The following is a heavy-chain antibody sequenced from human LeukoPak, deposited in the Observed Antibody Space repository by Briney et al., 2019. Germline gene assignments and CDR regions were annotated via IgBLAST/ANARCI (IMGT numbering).Heavy chain of an antibody. CDR2: IIPILGIA. CDR3: ARDWVLRGYSYGFDY. V-gene: IGHV1-69*04. J-gene: IGHJ4*02. CDR1: RATFRSYA. D-gene: IGHD5-18*01. Sequence: ASVKVSCKASRATFRSYAISWVRQAPGQGLEWMGRIIPILGIANYAQKFQGRVTITADKSTSTAYMELSSLRSEDTAVYYCARDWVLRGYSYGFDYWGQGTLVTVSS.